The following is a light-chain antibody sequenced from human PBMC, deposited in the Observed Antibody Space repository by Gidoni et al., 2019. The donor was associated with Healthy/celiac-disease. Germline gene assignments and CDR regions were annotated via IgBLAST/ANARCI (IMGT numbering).Light chain of an antibody. V-gene: IGKV1-9*01. Sequence: DIQLTQSPSFLSASVGDRVTITCRASQGISSYLAWYQQKPGKDPKLLIYAASTLQSGVPSRFSGSGSGTEFTLTISSLQPEDFATYYCQQLNSYPLVTFXPXTKVDIK. CDR2: AAS. CDR3: QQLNSYPLVT. J-gene: IGKJ3*01. CDR1: QGISSY.